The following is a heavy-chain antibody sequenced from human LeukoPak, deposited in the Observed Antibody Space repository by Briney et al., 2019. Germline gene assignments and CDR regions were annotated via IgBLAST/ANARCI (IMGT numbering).Heavy chain of an antibody. V-gene: IGHV1-69*04. CDR2: IIPILGIA. J-gene: IGHJ6*02. D-gene: IGHD2-2*01. CDR1: GGTFSSYA. CDR3: AVSSTSRHDDYYYYGMDV. Sequence: SVKVSCKASGGTFSSYAISWVRQAPGQGLEWMGRIIPILGIANYAQKFQGRVTITADKSTSTAYMELSSLRSEDTAVYYCAVSSTSRHDDYYYYGMDVWGQGTTVTVPS.